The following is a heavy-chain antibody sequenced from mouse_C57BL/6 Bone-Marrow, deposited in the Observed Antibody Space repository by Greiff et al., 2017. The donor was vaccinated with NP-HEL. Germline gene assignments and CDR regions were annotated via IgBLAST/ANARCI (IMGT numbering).Heavy chain of an antibody. CDR1: GYSFTSYY. CDR3: GANFDY. J-gene: IGHJ2*01. V-gene: IGHV1-66*01. Sequence: SGPELVKPGASVKISCKASGYSFTSYYIHWVTQRPGQGLEWIGWIYPGSGNTKYNEKFKGKATLTADTSSSTAYMPLSSLTSEDSAVYYCGANFDYWGQGTTLTVSS. CDR2: IYPGSGNT.